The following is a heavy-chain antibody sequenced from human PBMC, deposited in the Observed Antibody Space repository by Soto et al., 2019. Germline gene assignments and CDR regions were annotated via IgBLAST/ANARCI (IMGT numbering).Heavy chain of an antibody. D-gene: IGHD6-19*01. V-gene: IGHV3-30*04. J-gene: IGHJ6*01. CDR1: GFTFSRFA. Sequence: EGSLRLSCAASGFTFSRFAMHWVRQAPGKGLEWVAVLSYDGSNKQYGDSAKGRFIISRDNPKNTLYLQMNSVRVEDRAVYYCARAGAVAGAHYYHYAMDVWGQGTTLTVSS. CDR3: ARAGAVAGAHYYHYAMDV. CDR2: LSYDGSNK.